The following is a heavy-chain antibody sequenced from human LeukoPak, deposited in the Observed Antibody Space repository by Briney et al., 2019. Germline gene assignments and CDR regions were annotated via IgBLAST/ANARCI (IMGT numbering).Heavy chain of an antibody. CDR1: GFTFSSYS. CDR2: ISSSSRCI. CDR3: AREDDNGDYVDY. D-gene: IGHD4-17*01. J-gene: IGHJ4*02. V-gene: IGHV3-21*01. Sequence: PGGSLRLSCAASGFTFSSYSMNWVRQAPGKGLEWVSSISSSSRCIYYADSMKGRFTISRDNAKNSLYLQMNSLRAEDTAVYYCAREDDNGDYVDYWGQGTLVTVSS.